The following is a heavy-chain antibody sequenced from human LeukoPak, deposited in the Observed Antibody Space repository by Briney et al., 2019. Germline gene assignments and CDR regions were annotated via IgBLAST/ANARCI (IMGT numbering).Heavy chain of an antibody. V-gene: IGHV4-39*01. D-gene: IGHD2-15*01. CDR1: GGSISSSSYY. CDR3: ARHVGGGSCLFDY. CDR2: IYYSGST. J-gene: IGHJ4*02. Sequence: SETLSLTCTVSGGSISSSSYYWGWIRQPPGKGLEWIGSIYYSGSTYYNPSLKSRVTIPVDTSKNQFSLKLSSVTAADTAVYYCARHVGGGSCLFDYWGQGTLVTVSS.